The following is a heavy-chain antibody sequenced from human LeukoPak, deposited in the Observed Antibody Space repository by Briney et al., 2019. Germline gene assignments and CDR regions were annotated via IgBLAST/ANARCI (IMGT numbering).Heavy chain of an antibody. Sequence: SETLSLTCPVSGGSVSSSRYYWSWIRQPPGKGLEWIGEINHSGSTNYNPSLKSRVTISVDTSKNQFSLKLSSVTAADTAVYYCAVDAGPYYYDSSGAAWGQGTLVTVSS. V-gene: IGHV4-39*07. CDR3: AVDAGPYYYDSSGAA. D-gene: IGHD3-22*01. CDR1: GGSVSSSRYY. J-gene: IGHJ5*02. CDR2: INHSGST.